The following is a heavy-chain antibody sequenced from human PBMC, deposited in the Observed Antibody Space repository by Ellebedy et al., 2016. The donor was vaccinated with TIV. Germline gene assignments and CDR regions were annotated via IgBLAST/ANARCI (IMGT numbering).Heavy chain of an antibody. CDR3: ARGDYYDSSGYYRYYYYYYMDV. CDR1: GFTFSSYS. V-gene: IGHV3-21*01. Sequence: GESLKISCAASGFTFSSYSMNWVRQAPGKGLEWVSSISSSSSYIYYADSVKGRFTISRDNAKNSLYLQMNSLRAEDTAVYYCARGDYYDSSGYYRYYYYYYMDVWGKGTTVTVSS. CDR2: ISSSSSYI. D-gene: IGHD3-22*01. J-gene: IGHJ6*03.